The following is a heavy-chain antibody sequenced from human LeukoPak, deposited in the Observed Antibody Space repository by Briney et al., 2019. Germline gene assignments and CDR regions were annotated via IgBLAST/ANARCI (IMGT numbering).Heavy chain of an antibody. CDR2: ISYMGDHR. D-gene: IGHD6-25*01. V-gene: IGHV3-21*06. Sequence: MSGGSLRLSCTASGFTFSDCDMNWFRQAPGKGLQWVSSISYMGDHRYYADSAKGRFTISRDNAKNSLYLQMDNLRADDTAVYYCGKAFPPLRVAAAGDYWGQGTLVTVSS. CDR1: GFTFSDCD. CDR3: GKAFPPLRVAAAGDY. J-gene: IGHJ4*02.